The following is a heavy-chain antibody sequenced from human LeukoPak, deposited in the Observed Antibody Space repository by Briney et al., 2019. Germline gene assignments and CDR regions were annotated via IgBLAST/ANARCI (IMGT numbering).Heavy chain of an antibody. CDR3: ARNGGYDILTGYDFDY. CDR2: ISAYNGNT. V-gene: IGHV1-18*04. CDR1: GYTFTSYG. D-gene: IGHD3-9*01. Sequence: ASVKVSCKASGYTFTSYGISWVRQDPGHGLEWTGWISAYNGNTNYAQKLQGRVTMTTDTSTSTAYMELRSLRSDDTAVYYCARNGGYDILTGYDFDYWGQGTLVTVSS. J-gene: IGHJ4*02.